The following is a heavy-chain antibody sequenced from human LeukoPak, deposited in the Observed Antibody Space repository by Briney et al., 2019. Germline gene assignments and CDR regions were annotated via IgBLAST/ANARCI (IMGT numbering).Heavy chain of an antibody. Sequence: ASVKVSCKPYGYTFTHYYIHWVRQAPGQGLEWMGWISAYNGNTNYAQKLQGRVTMTTDTSTSTAYMELRSLRSDDTAVYYCARTGSGSYYHYYYYYMDVWGKGTTVTVSS. D-gene: IGHD3-10*01. J-gene: IGHJ6*03. CDR1: GYTFTHYY. V-gene: IGHV1-18*04. CDR2: ISAYNGNT. CDR3: ARTGSGSYYHYYYYYMDV.